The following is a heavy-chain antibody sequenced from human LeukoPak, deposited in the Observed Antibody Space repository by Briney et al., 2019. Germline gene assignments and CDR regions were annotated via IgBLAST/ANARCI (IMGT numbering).Heavy chain of an antibody. Sequence: GASVKVSCKASGGTFSSYAISWVRQAPGQGLEWMGGIIPIFSTANYAQKFQGRVTITADESTSTAYMELSSLRSEDTAVYYCARELEKLLWFGEFDDAFDIWGQGTMVTVSS. CDR3: ARELEKLLWFGEFDDAFDI. D-gene: IGHD3-10*01. V-gene: IGHV1-69*01. CDR1: GGTFSSYA. CDR2: IIPIFSTA. J-gene: IGHJ3*02.